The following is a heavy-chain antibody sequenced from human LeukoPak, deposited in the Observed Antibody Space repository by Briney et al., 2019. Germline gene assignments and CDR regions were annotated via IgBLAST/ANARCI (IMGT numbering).Heavy chain of an antibody. CDR3: ARGGSYYYDILTGYFFRD. CDR1: GFTFSSYW. J-gene: IGHJ3*01. D-gene: IGHD3-9*01. V-gene: IGHV3-7*03. CDR2: IEQDGSEK. Sequence: PGGSLRLSCAASGFTFSSYWMSWVRQAPGKGLEWVANIEQDGSEKYYVDSVKGRFTISRDNAKNSLYLQMNSLRAEDTAVYYCARGGSYYYDILTGYFFRDWGQGTMVTVSS.